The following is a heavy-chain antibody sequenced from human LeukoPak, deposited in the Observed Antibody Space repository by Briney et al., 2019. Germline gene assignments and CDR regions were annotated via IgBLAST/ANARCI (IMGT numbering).Heavy chain of an antibody. V-gene: IGHV3-23*01. Sequence: GGSLRLSCAASGFTFSSYAMSWVRQAPGKGLEWVSGVTGNAANTYYADSVKGRFAISRDNSKNTVYLQMNSLRVKDTAIYYCTKRYVNSNYWQSLGEWGQGTLVTVSS. J-gene: IGHJ1*01. CDR2: VTGNAANT. CDR3: TKRYVNSNYWQSLGE. D-gene: IGHD2/OR15-2a*01. CDR1: GFTFSSYA.